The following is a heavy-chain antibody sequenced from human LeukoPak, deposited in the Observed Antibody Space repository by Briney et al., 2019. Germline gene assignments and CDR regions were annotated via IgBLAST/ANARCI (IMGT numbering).Heavy chain of an antibody. Sequence: ASVKVSCKASGYTFTSYGISWVRQAPGQGLEWMGWISAYNGNTNYAQKLQGRVTMTTDTSTSTAYMELRSLRSDDTAVYYCARDTVWGGYRYEYFQHWGQGTLVTVSS. CDR1: GYTFTSYG. V-gene: IGHV1-18*01. CDR3: ARDTVWGGYRYEYFQH. CDR2: ISAYNGNT. D-gene: IGHD3-16*02. J-gene: IGHJ1*01.